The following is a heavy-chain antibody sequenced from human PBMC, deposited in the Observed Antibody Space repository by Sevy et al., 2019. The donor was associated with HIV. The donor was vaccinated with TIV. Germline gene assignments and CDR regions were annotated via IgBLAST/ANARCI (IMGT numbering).Heavy chain of an antibody. CDR2: ISYDGSNK. V-gene: IGHV3-30*18. CDR1: GFTFSSYG. Sequence: GGSLRLSCAASGFTFSSYGMHWVRQAPGKGLEWVAVISYDGSNKYYADSVKGRFTISRDNSKNTLYLQMNSLRAEDTAVYYCAKDGYYYDSSGYQRGSALNYWGQGTLVTVSS. D-gene: IGHD3-22*01. CDR3: AKDGYYYDSSGYQRGSALNY. J-gene: IGHJ4*02.